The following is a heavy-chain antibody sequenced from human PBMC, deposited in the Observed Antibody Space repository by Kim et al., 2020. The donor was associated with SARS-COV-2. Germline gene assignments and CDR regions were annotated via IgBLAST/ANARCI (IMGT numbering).Heavy chain of an antibody. CDR3: ARSEGRGSWHQFDY. Sequence: SETLSLTCNVSSDSISSYYWSWIRQFPGKGLEWLGYIYYSGNTDYNPSLKSRVTISWDTSKNQFSLDLTSVTDADTAVYYCARSEGRGSWHQFDYWGQG. V-gene: IGHV4-59*01. D-gene: IGHD6-13*01. CDR2: IYYSGNT. CDR1: SDSISSYY. J-gene: IGHJ4*02.